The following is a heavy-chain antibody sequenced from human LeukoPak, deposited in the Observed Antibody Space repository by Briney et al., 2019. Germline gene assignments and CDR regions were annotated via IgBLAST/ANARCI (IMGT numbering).Heavy chain of an antibody. Sequence: GGSLRLSCAASGFTFSSYGMHWVRQAPGKGLGWVAVIWYDGSNKYYADSVKGRFTISRDNSKNTLYLQMNSLRAEDTAVYYCARGSQVYDAFDIWGQGTMVTVSS. J-gene: IGHJ3*02. CDR2: IWYDGSNK. D-gene: IGHD2-8*01. V-gene: IGHV3-33*01. CDR3: ARGSQVYDAFDI. CDR1: GFTFSSYG.